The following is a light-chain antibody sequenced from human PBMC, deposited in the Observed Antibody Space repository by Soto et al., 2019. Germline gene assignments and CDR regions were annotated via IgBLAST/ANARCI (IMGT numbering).Light chain of an antibody. J-gene: IGKJ5*01. CDR3: QQYNNCPPIT. V-gene: IGKV3-15*01. CDR2: GAS. CDR1: HSVSSN. Sequence: EIVMTQSPATLSVSPGERATLSCRASHSVSSNLAWYQQKPGQAPRLLIYGASTRATDIPARFSGSGSGTEFTLTISSLQSEDFAVYYCQQYNNCPPITFGLGKRLEIK.